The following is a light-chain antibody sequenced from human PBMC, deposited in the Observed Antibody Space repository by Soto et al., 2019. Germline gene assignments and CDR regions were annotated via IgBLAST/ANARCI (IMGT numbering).Light chain of an antibody. Sequence: QSVLAQPASVSGSPGQSITISCTGTSSDVGGYNYVSWYQHHPGKAPKLMIYDVSNRPSGVSNRFSGSKSGNTASLTISGLQAEDDADSYCSSYKSRCTYVFGTRTNVNVL. CDR1: SSDVGGYNY. V-gene: IGLV2-14*03. CDR3: SSYKSRCTYV. J-gene: IGLJ1*01. CDR2: DVS.